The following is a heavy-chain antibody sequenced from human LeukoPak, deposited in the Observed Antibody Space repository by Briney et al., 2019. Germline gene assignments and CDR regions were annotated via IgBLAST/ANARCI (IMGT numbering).Heavy chain of an antibody. J-gene: IGHJ4*02. Sequence: SVKVSCKASGGTFSSYAISWVRHAPGQGLEWMGGIIPIFGTANYAQKFQGRVTITADESTSTAYMELSSLRSEDTVVYYCARGPQDRYPVVTNYFDYWGQGTLVTVSS. CDR2: IIPIFGTA. V-gene: IGHV1-69*13. D-gene: IGHD4-23*01. CDR3: ARGPQDRYPVVTNYFDY. CDR1: GGTFSSYA.